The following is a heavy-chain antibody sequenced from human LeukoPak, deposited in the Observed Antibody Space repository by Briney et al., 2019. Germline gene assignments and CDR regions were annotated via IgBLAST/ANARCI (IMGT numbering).Heavy chain of an antibody. CDR1: GFTFSSYG. D-gene: IGHD3-9*01. J-gene: IGHJ4*02. V-gene: IGHV3-30*02. CDR3: AKDRGAYYDILTGYYDY. CDR2: IRYDGSNK. Sequence: PGGSLRLSCAASGFTFSSYGMHWVRQAPGKGLEWVAFIRYDGSNKYYADSVKGRFTISRDNSKNTLYLQMNSLRAEDTAVYYCAKDRGAYYDILTGYYDYWGQGTLVTVSS.